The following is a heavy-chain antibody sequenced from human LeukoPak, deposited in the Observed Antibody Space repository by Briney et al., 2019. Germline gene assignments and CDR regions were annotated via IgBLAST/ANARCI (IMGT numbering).Heavy chain of an antibody. V-gene: IGHV3-30*01. CDR1: GFTFSSYA. CDR2: ISYDGSNK. Sequence: PGRSLRLSCAASGFTFSSYAMHWVRQAPGKGLEWVAVISYDGSNKYYADSVKGRFTISRDNSKNTLYLQMNSLRAEDTAVYYCARKHYDFWSGNKDYYYYMDVWGKGTTVTVSS. J-gene: IGHJ6*03. D-gene: IGHD3-3*01. CDR3: ARKHYDFWSGNKDYYYYMDV.